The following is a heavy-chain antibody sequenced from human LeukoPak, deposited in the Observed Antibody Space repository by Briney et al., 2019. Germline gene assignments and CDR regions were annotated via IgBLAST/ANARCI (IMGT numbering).Heavy chain of an antibody. CDR3: ARDDYGAVFDY. J-gene: IGHJ4*02. Sequence: ETLSLTCTVSGGSISSYYWSWIRQPPGKGLEWIGYIYYSGSTNYNPSLKSRVTISVDTSKNQFSLKLSSVTAADTAVYYCARDDYGAVFDYWGQGTLVTVSS. CDR2: IYYSGST. V-gene: IGHV4-59*12. D-gene: IGHD4-17*01. CDR1: GGSISSYY.